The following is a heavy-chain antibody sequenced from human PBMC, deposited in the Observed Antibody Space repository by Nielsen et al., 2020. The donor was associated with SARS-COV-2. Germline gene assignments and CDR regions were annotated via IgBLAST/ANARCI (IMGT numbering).Heavy chain of an antibody. J-gene: IGHJ4*02. V-gene: IGHV3-30*03. CDR1: GFTFSSYG. CDR3: AGDGGGGYDIREGFDY. CDR2: ISYDGSNK. D-gene: IGHD3-9*01. Sequence: GESLKISCAASGFTFSSYGMHWVRQAPGKGLEWVAVISYDGSNKYYAGSVKGRVTISRDNSKNTLYLQMNSLRAEDTAIYYCAGDGGGGYDIREGFDYWGQGTLVTVSS.